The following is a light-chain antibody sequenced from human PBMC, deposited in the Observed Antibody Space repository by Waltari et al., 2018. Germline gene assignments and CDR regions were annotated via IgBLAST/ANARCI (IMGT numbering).Light chain of an antibody. Sequence: DIVMTQSPLSLPVSPGEPASISCTSSQSLLHSNGYTFLDWYLQKPGQSPQLLMYLVSNRASGVPYRFSGSGSGTDFTLKISRVEAEDVGVYYCMQARQTPWTFGQGTKVEIK. CDR1: QSLLHSNGYTF. V-gene: IGKV2-28*01. J-gene: IGKJ1*01. CDR3: MQARQTPWT. CDR2: LVS.